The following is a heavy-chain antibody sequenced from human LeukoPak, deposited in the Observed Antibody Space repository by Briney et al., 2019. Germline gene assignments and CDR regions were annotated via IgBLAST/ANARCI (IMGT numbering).Heavy chain of an antibody. Sequence: GVSLRLSCAAAGFTFSSYSISWVRQAPGKGLEWVSAISCSGGSTYYADSVKGRFTISRDNSKNPLYLQMNRLRAEDTAVYYCATQYSGSNPAAADFDYWGQGTLVTVSS. CDR2: ISCSGGST. D-gene: IGHD5-12*01. CDR1: GFTFSSYS. J-gene: IGHJ4*02. CDR3: ATQYSGSNPAAADFDY. V-gene: IGHV3-23*01.